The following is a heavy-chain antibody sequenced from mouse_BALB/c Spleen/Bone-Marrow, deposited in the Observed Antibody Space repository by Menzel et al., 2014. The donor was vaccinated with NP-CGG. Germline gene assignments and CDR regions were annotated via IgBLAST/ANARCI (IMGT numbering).Heavy chain of an antibody. D-gene: IGHD2-1*01. J-gene: IGHJ2*01. Sequence: VQLQESGAELVRPGASVKLSCKASGYSFTNYWMNWVKQRPGQGLEWIGMIHPSDRVTRLNQNFKDKATLTVDKSSSTAYMQLSSPTSEDSAVYYCVKDGNPFDCWGQGTTLTVSS. CDR2: IHPSDRVT. CDR3: VKDGNPFDC. V-gene: IGHV1-74*01. CDR1: GYSFTNYW.